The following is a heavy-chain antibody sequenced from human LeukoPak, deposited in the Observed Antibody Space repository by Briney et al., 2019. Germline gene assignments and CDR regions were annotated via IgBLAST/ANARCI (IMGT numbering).Heavy chain of an antibody. D-gene: IGHD4-17*01. V-gene: IGHV3-23*01. CDR3: ARAGTTVVTPRFYFDY. J-gene: IGHJ4*02. Sequence: TGGSLRLSCAASGFTFSSYAMSWVRQAPGKGLEWVSAISGSGGSTYYAGSVKGRFTISRDNSKNTLYLQMNSLRAEDTAVYYCARAGTTVVTPRFYFDYWGQGTLVTVSS. CDR2: ISGSGGST. CDR1: GFTFSSYA.